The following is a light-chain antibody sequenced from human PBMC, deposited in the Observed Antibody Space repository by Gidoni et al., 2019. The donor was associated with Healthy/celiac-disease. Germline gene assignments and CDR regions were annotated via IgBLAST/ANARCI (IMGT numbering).Light chain of an antibody. Sequence: EIVLTPSPATLSLSPGERATLSCRASQSVSSYLASYQQKPGQAPRLLIYDASNRATGIPARFSGSGSGTDFTLTISSLEPEDFAVYYCQQRSDWLTFGGGTKVEIK. CDR3: QQRSDWLT. CDR2: DAS. V-gene: IGKV3-11*01. CDR1: QSVSSY. J-gene: IGKJ4*01.